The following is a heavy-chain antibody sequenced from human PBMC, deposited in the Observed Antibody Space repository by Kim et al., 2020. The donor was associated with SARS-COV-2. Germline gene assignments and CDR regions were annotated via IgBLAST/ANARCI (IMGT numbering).Heavy chain of an antibody. CDR2: IYYSGST. CDR1: GGSISSSSYY. Sequence: SETLSLTCTVSGGSISSSSYYWGWIRQPPGKGLECIGSIYYSGSTYYNPSLKSRVTISVDTSKNQLSLKPSSVTAADTAVYYCASLEGYDHGYYYYYGM. V-gene: IGHV4-39*01. D-gene: IGHD5-12*01. J-gene: IGHJ6*01. CDR3: ASLEGYDHGYYYYYGM.